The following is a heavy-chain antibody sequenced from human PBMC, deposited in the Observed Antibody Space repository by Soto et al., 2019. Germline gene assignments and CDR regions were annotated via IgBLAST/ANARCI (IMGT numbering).Heavy chain of an antibody. CDR3: AHSTYGSSDP. CDR1: GFSLTTSGVG. D-gene: IGHD6-19*01. Sequence: QITLKESGPTLVKPTQTLTLTCKFSGFSLTTSGVGVGWIRQPPGKALEWLALIHWDDYKRYSPSLKSRLTTTKDTTKHPVVPTLTNMDPVDTATYYCAHSTYGSSDPWGQGTLVTVSS. J-gene: IGHJ5*02. CDR2: IHWDDYK. V-gene: IGHV2-5*02.